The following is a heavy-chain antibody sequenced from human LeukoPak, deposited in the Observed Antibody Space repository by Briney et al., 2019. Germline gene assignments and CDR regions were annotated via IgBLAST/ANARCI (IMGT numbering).Heavy chain of an antibody. J-gene: IGHJ5*02. CDR3: ANRALNYYGSGSYWLTFDP. V-gene: IGHV3-23*01. CDR2: ISGSGGST. D-gene: IGHD3-10*01. CDR1: GFTFSSYA. Sequence: GGSLRLSCAASGFTFSSYAMSWVRQAPGKGLEWVSAISGSGGSTYYADSAKGRFTISRDNSKNTLYLQMNSLRAEDTAVYYCANRALNYYGSGSYWLTFDPWGQGTLVTVSS.